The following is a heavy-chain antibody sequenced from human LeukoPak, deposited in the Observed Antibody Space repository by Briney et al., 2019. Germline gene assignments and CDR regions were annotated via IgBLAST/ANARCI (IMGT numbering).Heavy chain of an antibody. Sequence: SETLSLTCTVSGYSISSGYYWGWIRPPPGKGLEWIGSISHSGSTYYKPSLKSRVTISVDTSKNQFSLKLRSVTAADTAVYYCARVTSRLGWFDPWGQGTLVTVSS. V-gene: IGHV4-38-2*02. CDR2: ISHSGST. CDR3: ARVTSRLGWFDP. D-gene: IGHD1-14*01. CDR1: GYSISSGYY. J-gene: IGHJ5*02.